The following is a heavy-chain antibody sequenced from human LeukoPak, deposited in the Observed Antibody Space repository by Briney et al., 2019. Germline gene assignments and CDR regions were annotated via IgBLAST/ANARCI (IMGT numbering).Heavy chain of an antibody. J-gene: IGHJ4*02. CDR1: GFTFSSYS. CDR3: GNSLFGSTWGVGY. CDR2: ISSSSSYI. V-gene: IGHV3-21*01. Sequence: PGGSLRLSCAASGFTFSSYSMNWVRQAPGKGLEWVSSISSSSSYIYYADSVKGRFTISRDNAKNSLYLQMNSLRAEDTAVYYCGNSLFGSTWGVGYWGQGTLDTVSS. D-gene: IGHD2-15*01.